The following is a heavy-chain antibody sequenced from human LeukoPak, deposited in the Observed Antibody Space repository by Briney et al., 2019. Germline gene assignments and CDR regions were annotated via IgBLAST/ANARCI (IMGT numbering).Heavy chain of an antibody. Sequence: ASVKVSCTASGYTFTSYDINWVRQATGQGLEWMGWMNPNSGNTGYAQKFQGRVTMTRNTSISTAYMELSSLRSDDTAVYYCARLSGYCSGGSCYYLPYYYYGMDVWGQGTTVTVSS. D-gene: IGHD2-15*01. CDR1: GYTFTSYD. CDR3: ARLSGYCSGGSCYYLPYYYYGMDV. V-gene: IGHV1-8*01. J-gene: IGHJ6*02. CDR2: MNPNSGNT.